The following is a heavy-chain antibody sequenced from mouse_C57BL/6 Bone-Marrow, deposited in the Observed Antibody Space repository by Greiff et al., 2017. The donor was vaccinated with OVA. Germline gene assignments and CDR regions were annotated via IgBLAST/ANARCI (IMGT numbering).Heavy chain of an antibody. CDR2: IYPGDGDT. CDR1: GYAFSSSW. Sequence: QVQLQQSGPELVKPGASVKISCKASGYAFSSSWMNWVKQRPGTGLEWIGRIYPGDGDTNYNGKFKGKATLTADKSSSTASIQLCSLTSDDSAVYFCARHEDGYYASYFDYWGQGTTLTVSS. V-gene: IGHV1-82*01. J-gene: IGHJ2*01. D-gene: IGHD2-3*01. CDR3: ARHEDGYYASYFDY.